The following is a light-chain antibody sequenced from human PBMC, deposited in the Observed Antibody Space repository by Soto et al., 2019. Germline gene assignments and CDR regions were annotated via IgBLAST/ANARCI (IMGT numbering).Light chain of an antibody. J-gene: IGLJ3*02. CDR1: SSNIGAGYD. Sequence: QSVLTQPPSVSGAPGQRVTISCTGSSSNIGAGYDVHWYQHLPGTGPKLLIYGDSNRPSGVPDRFSGSKSGTSASLAITGLQAEDEADYYCQSYDSSLSGWVFGGGTKLTVL. CDR3: QSYDSSLSGWV. CDR2: GDS. V-gene: IGLV1-40*01.